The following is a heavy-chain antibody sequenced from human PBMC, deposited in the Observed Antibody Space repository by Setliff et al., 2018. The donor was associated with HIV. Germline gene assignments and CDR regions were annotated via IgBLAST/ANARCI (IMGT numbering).Heavy chain of an antibody. Sequence: PGESLKISCAASGFTFSSYSMNWVRQAPGKGLEWVSYISSSSSTIYYAGSVEGRFTISRENAKNSLYLQMNSLRAEDTAVYYCAREGQEEWLAPSMYNWFDPWGQGTLVTVSS. D-gene: IGHD6-19*01. V-gene: IGHV3-48*04. CDR1: GFTFSSYS. J-gene: IGHJ5*02. CDR3: AREGQEEWLAPSMYNWFDP. CDR2: ISSSSSTI.